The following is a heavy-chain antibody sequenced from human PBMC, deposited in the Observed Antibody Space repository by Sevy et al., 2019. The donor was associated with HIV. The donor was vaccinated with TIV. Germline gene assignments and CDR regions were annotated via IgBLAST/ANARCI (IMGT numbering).Heavy chain of an antibody. D-gene: IGHD6-13*01. CDR2: ISYDGSNK. CDR3: ASLAAAGPSAYVDY. CDR1: GFTFSSYA. Sequence: GGSLRLSCAASGFTFSSYAMHWVRQAPGKGLEWVAVISYDGSNKYYADSVKGRFTISRDNSKNTLYLQMNSLRAEDTAVYYCASLAAAGPSAYVDYWGQGTLVTVSS. V-gene: IGHV3-30-3*01. J-gene: IGHJ4*02.